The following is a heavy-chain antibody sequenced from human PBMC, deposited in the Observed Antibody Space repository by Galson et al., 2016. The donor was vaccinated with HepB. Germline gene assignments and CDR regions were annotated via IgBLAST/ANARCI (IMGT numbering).Heavy chain of an antibody. Sequence: SLRLSCAASGFTFSTYAMTWVRQAPGKGLEWVSGISGSGSSTYYADAVRGRFTMSRDNSKNTLYLQMSSLRAEDTSGYYCASTPSSSIDCYYYCMDVWGKGTTVTVSS. CDR2: ISGSGSST. CDR1: GFTFSTYA. CDR3: ASTPSSSIDCYYYCMDV. D-gene: IGHD6-6*01. V-gene: IGHV3-23*01. J-gene: IGHJ6*04.